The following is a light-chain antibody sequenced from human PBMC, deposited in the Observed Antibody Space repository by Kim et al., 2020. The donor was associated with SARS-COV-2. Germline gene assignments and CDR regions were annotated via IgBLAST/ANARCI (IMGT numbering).Light chain of an antibody. CDR1: ESISNH. V-gene: IGKV1-39*01. CDR3: QQSYTTPIT. CDR2: GAS. J-gene: IGKJ5*01. Sequence: DIQMTQSPPSLSASVGDRVTITCRTSESISNHLNWYQQKPGRAPRLLVFGASSLHTGVPSRFSGSGSGTDFTLTVSSLQPEDIATYYCQQSYTTPITFGQGTRLEIK.